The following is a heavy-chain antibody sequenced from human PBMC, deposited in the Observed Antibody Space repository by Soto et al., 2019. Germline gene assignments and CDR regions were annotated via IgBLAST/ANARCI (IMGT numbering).Heavy chain of an antibody. Sequence: SVKVSCKASGGTFSSYTISWVRQAPGQGLEWMGRIIPILGIANYAQKSQGRVTITADKSTSTAYMELSSLRSEDTAVYYCARDLSEYSSSSSAFDYWGQGTLVTGSS. J-gene: IGHJ4*02. CDR3: ARDLSEYSSSSSAFDY. V-gene: IGHV1-69*04. CDR2: IIPILGIA. CDR1: GGTFSSYT. D-gene: IGHD6-6*01.